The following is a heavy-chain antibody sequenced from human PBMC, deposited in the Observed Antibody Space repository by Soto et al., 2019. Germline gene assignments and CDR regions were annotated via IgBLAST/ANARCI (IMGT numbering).Heavy chain of an antibody. CDR2: VRGNGDPP. CDR1: GFTFSSYA. CDR3: VKTRGGNNFDFFD. D-gene: IGHD2-15*01. Sequence: PGGSLRLSCSTSGFTFSSYAIHWVRQSQGKGLEYISGVRGNGDPPFYADSVKGRFTISRDNSKNTAYLQMSSLSADDAAVYYCVKTRGGNNFDFFDWGQGTLVTVSS. V-gene: IGHV3-64D*06. J-gene: IGHJ4*02.